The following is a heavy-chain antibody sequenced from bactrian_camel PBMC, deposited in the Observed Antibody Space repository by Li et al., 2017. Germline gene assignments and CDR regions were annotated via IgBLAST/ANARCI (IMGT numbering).Heavy chain of an antibody. CDR1: GYTDSIYD. D-gene: IGHD6*01. CDR3: AAVRYGVTWYPLCRARSADFGY. Sequence: HVQLVESGGGSVQAGGSLRLACAVSGYTDSIYDLAWFRQAPGKERKGVAAITAGGTAVYADSVKARFTISQDNSKNTLYLQMNSLKPEDTAMYYCAAVRYGVTWYPLCRARSADFGYWGQGTQVTVS. J-gene: IGHJ6*01. CDR2: ITAGGTA. V-gene: IGHV3S53*01.